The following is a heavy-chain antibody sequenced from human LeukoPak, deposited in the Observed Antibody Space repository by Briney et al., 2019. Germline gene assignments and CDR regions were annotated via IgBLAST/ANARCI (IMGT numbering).Heavy chain of an antibody. CDR1: GYTFTSYA. Sequence: GASVKVSCKASGYTFTSYAMNWVRQAPGQGLEWMGWINTNTGNPTYAQGFTGRFVFSLDTSVSTAYLQISSLKAEDTAVYYCARDPAIYYYYGMDVWGQGTTVTVSS. J-gene: IGHJ6*02. V-gene: IGHV7-4-1*02. D-gene: IGHD2-2*01. CDR3: ARDPAIYYYYGMDV. CDR2: INTNTGNP.